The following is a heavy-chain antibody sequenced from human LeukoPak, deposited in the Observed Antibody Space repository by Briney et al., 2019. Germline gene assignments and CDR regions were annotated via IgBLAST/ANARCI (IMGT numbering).Heavy chain of an antibody. D-gene: IGHD1-1*01. CDR2: IYYSGST. J-gene: IGHJ6*03. V-gene: IGHV4-30-4*07. Sequence: SETLSLTCAVSGGSISSGGYSWSWIRQPPGTGLEWVGYIYYSGSTYYNPSLKSRVTISVDTSKNQFSLKLNSVTAADTAVYYCARSLRNWNPDYYYMDVWGKGTTVTVSS. CDR1: GGSISSGGYS. CDR3: ARSLRNWNPDYYYMDV.